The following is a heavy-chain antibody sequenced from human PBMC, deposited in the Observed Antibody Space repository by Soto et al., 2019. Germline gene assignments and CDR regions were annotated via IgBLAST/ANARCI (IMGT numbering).Heavy chain of an antibody. CDR3: ARAKEYDFWSGYYIPLTFDY. CDR1: GYTFTSYG. CDR2: ISAYNGNT. D-gene: IGHD3-3*01. V-gene: IGHV1-18*01. Sequence: QVQLVQSGAEVKKPGASVKVSCKASGYTFTSYGISWVRQAPGQGLEWMGWISAYNGNTNYAQKLQGRVTMTTDTSTSKAYMELRRLRSDDTAVYYCARAKEYDFWSGYYIPLTFDYWGQGTLVTVSS. J-gene: IGHJ4*02.